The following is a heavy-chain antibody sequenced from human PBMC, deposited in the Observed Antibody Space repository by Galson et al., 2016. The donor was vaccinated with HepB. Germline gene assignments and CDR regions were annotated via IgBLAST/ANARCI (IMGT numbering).Heavy chain of an antibody. J-gene: IGHJ5*02. D-gene: IGHD5-18*01. CDR3: ARENSYNWFDP. V-gene: IGHV4-31*03. CDR1: GGSISSGAYY. Sequence: LSLTCTVSGGSISSGAYYWSWIRQHPGKGLEWIGYIYYSGSTYYNPSLKSRVTISVDTSKNQFSLKLSSVTAADTAVYFCARENSYNWFDPWGQGTLVTVSS. CDR2: IYYSGST.